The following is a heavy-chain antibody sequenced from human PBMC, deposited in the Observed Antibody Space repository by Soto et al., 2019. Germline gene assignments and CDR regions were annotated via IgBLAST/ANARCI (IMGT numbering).Heavy chain of an antibody. J-gene: IGHJ5*02. D-gene: IGHD1-1*01. CDR2: IYYSGST. Sequence: SETLSLTCTVSGGSISSYYWSWIRQPPGKGLEWIGYIYYSGSTNYNPSLKSRVTISVDTSKNQFSLKLSSVTAADTAVYYCARYFHVVSSKDRTRKDIKRRFDPWGQGTLVTVSS. CDR1: GGSISSYY. V-gene: IGHV4-59*08. CDR3: ARYFHVVSSKDRTRKDIKRRFDP.